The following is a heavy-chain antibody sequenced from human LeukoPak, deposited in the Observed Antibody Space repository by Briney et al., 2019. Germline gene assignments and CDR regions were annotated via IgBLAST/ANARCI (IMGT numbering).Heavy chain of an antibody. V-gene: IGHV4-34*01. Sequence: SETLSLTCAVYGGSFSGYYWSWIRQPPGKGLEWIGEINHSGSTNYNPSLKSRVTISVDTSKNQFSQKLSSVTAADTAVYYCARGPGSSGSPNFDYWGQGTLVTVSS. CDR3: ARGPGSSGSPNFDY. CDR2: INHSGST. CDR1: GGSFSGYY. J-gene: IGHJ4*02.